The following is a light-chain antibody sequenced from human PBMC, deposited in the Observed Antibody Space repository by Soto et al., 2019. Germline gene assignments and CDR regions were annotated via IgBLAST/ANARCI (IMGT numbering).Light chain of an antibody. CDR3: ATWDDSVSGHV. CDR2: NYS. CDR1: ESNIGNNA. V-gene: IGLV1-44*01. Sequence: QSVLIQPPSTSATPGQRVTFSCSGSESNIGNNAVNWYQHLPGAAPKLVIYNYSQRPSGVPDRFSGSRSGTSASLAISGLQSEDEGVYYCATWDDSVSGHVFGGGTKLTVL. J-gene: IGLJ2*01.